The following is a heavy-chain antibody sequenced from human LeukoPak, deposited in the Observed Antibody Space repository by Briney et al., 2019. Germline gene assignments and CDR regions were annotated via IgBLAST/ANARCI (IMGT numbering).Heavy chain of an antibody. D-gene: IGHD5-18*01. CDR1: GFTFSSYA. CDR3: ARKRGYSYGYGFDY. V-gene: IGHV3-30*04. CDR2: ISYDGSNK. Sequence: GGSLRLSCAASGFTFSSYAMHWVRQAPGKGLEWVAVISYDGSNKYYADSVKGRFTISRDNSKNTLYLQMNSLRAEDTAVYYCARKRGYSYGYGFDYWGQGTLATVSS. J-gene: IGHJ4*02.